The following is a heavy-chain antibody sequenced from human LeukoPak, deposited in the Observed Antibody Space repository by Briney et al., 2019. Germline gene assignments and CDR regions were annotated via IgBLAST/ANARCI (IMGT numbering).Heavy chain of an antibody. CDR1: GFTFSNYG. J-gene: IGHJ4*02. V-gene: IGHV3-30*02. CDR3: TKGISTVDYRFFF. Sequence: SGGSLRPSCTTSGFTFSNYGIHWVRQAPGKGLEWVSFIKSDESDKHYADSVKGRFTISRDNSKNTLYLQMSSLRPEDTAVYYCTKGISTVDYRFFFWGQGALVTVSS. D-gene: IGHD3-16*02. CDR2: IKSDESDK.